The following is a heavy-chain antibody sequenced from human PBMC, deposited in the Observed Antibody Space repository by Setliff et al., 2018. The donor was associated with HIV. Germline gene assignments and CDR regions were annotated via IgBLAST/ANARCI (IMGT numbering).Heavy chain of an antibody. J-gene: IGHJ4*02. CDR2: IHTNRGT. Sequence: SETLSLTCTVSGSSISGYYWSWIRQSPGKGLEWIGYIHTNRGTKTNLSLKTRATVSLDTSKNQFFRRLTSVTATDTAIYYCARHPREEPERNYKFDSWGQGTLVTVSS. V-gene: IGHV4-4*09. CDR3: ARHPREEPERNYKFDS. CDR1: GSSISGYY. D-gene: IGHD1-7*01.